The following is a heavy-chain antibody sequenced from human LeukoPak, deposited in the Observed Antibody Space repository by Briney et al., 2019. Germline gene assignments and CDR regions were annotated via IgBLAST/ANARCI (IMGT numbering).Heavy chain of an antibody. CDR3: ARYSSGWYYFDY. Sequence: SETLSLTCTVSGGSVSSGSYYWSWIRQPPGKGLEWIGYIHYSGSTNYNPSLKSRVTISVDTSKNQFSLKLSSVTAADTAVYYCARYSSGWYYFDYWGQGTLVTVSS. D-gene: IGHD6-19*01. CDR1: GGSVSSGSYY. V-gene: IGHV4-61*01. CDR2: IHYSGST. J-gene: IGHJ4*02.